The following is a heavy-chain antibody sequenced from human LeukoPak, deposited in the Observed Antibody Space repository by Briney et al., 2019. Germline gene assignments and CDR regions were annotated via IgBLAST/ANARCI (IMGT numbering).Heavy chain of an antibody. J-gene: IGHJ4*02. V-gene: IGHV4-59*01. CDR3: ARVRYYDFLTGYYGDGYFDY. CDR1: GGSISSYY. D-gene: IGHD3-9*01. CDR2: IYYSRSN. Sequence: PSETLSLTCTVSGGSISSYYWSWIRQPPGKGLEWIGYIYYSRSNNYNPSLKSRVTISVDTSKNQFSLKLSSVTAADTAVYYCARVRYYDFLTGYYGDGYFDYWGQGTLVTVSS.